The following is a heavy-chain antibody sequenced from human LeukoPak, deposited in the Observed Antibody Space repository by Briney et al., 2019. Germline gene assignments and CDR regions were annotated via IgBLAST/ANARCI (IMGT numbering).Heavy chain of an antibody. V-gene: IGHV3-48*03. CDR3: AREILAPGKTHDY. CDR2: ISSSGSTI. D-gene: IGHD3-3*01. CDR1: GFTFSSYE. J-gene: IGHJ4*02. Sequence: PGGALRLSCAASGFTFSSYEMNWVRQAPGKGLEWVSYISSSGSTIYYADSVKGRFTISRDNSKNTLYLQINSLRVEDTAVYYCAREILAPGKTHDYWGQGTLVTVSS.